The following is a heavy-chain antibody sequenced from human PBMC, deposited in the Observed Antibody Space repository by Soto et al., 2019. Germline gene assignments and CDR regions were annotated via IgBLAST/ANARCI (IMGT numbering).Heavy chain of an antibody. D-gene: IGHD2-2*01. Sequence: GGSLRLSCAASGFTFSSYGMHWVRQAPGKGLEWVAVIWYDGSNKYYADSVKGRFTISRDNSKNTLYLQMNSLRAEDTAVYYCARDPGDCSSTSCYLYFDYWGQGTLVTVSS. CDR3: ARDPGDCSSTSCYLYFDY. CDR2: IWYDGSNK. CDR1: GFTFSSYG. V-gene: IGHV3-33*01. J-gene: IGHJ4*02.